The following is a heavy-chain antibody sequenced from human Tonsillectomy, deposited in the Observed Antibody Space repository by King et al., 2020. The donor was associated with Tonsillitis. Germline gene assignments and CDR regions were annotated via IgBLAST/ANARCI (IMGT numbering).Heavy chain of an antibody. CDR1: GGSFTGYY. CDR3: ARIASYYNSYYIDV. CDR2: INHSGST. J-gene: IGHJ6*03. D-gene: IGHD1-26*01. V-gene: IGHV4-34*01. Sequence: VQLQQWGAGLVKPSETLSLTCAVYGGSFTGYYWTWVRQPPGKGLEWIGEINHSGSTNYNPSLKSPVTLSVDTSKNQFSLTLSSATAADTAVYYCARIASYYNSYYIDVWGKGTTVTVSS.